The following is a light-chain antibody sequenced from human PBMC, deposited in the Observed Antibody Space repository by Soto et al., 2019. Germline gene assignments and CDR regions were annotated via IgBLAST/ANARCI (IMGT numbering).Light chain of an antibody. CDR2: GAS. CDR3: QQRSNWPDA. V-gene: IGKV3D-15*01. J-gene: IGKJ5*01. Sequence: EIVMTQSPATLSVSPGDRATLSCRASQSVRSNLAWYQQKPGQAPRLLIYGASTRATGIPTRFSGSGSGTDFTLTISSLQPEDFAVYYCQQRSNWPDAFGQGTRLEIK. CDR1: QSVRSN.